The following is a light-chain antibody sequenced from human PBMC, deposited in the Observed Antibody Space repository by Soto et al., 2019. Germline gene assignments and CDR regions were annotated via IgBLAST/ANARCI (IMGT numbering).Light chain of an antibody. CDR3: QQYSSYSYT. CDR1: QSTSSW. V-gene: IGKV1-5*03. J-gene: IGKJ2*01. CDR2: KTS. Sequence: DIQMTQSPSTLSASVGDRVTITCRASQSTSSWLAWYQQKPGKAPKLLIYKTSTLESGVPSRISGSGGGTEFTLTIGCLQPDDFATYYCQQYSSYSYTFGQGPKLEIK.